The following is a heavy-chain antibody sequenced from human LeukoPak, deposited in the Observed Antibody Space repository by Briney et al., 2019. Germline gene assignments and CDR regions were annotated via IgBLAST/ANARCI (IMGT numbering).Heavy chain of an antibody. D-gene: IGHD4-17*01. V-gene: IGHV4-59*08. J-gene: IGHJ5*02. CDR1: GGSISSYY. CDR3: ARCGDQLNWFDP. CDR2: IYYSGST. Sequence: KPSETLSLTCTVSGGSISSYYGSWIRQPPGKGLEWSGYIYYSGSTYYNPSLNRQVNIPVDTSTTKLPLQLNALTAADPAVYYCARCGDQLNWFDPWGQGTLLSVSS.